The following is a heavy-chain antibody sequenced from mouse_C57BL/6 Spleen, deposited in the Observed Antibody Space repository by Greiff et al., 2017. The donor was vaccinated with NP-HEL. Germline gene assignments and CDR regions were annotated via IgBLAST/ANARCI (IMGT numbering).Heavy chain of an antibody. J-gene: IGHJ3*01. CDR1: GYAFSSSW. Sequence: QVQLKESGPELVKPGASVKISCKASGYAFSSSWMNWVKQRPGQGLEWIGRIYPGDGDTNYNGKFKGKATLTADKSSSTAYMQLSSLPSEDSAVYFCARDDGSYGFAYWGKVTLVTVSA. CDR2: IYPGDGDT. V-gene: IGHV1-82*01. D-gene: IGHD2-3*01. CDR3: ARDDGSYGFAY.